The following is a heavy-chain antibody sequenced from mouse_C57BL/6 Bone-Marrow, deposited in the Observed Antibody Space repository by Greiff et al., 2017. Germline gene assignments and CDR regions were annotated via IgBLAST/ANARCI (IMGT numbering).Heavy chain of an antibody. V-gene: IGHV1-69*01. CDR2: IDPSDSYT. Sequence: QVQLQQPGAELVMPGASVKLSCKASGYTFTSYWMHWVKQSPGQGLEWIGEIDPSDSYTNYNQKFKGKSTLTVDKSSSTAYMQLSSLTSEDSAVYYCARSAQATAWFAYWGQGTLVTVSA. CDR3: ARSAQATAWFAY. CDR1: GYTFTSYW. D-gene: IGHD3-2*02. J-gene: IGHJ3*01.